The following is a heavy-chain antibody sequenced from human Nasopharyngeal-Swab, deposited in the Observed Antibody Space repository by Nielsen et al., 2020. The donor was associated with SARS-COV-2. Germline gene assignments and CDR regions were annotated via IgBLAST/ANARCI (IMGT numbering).Heavy chain of an antibody. D-gene: IGHD3-10*01. CDR2: IYYSGST. Sequence: SETLSLTCTVSGGSISSSSYYWGWIRQPPGKGLEWIGYIYYSGSTNYNPSLKSRVTISVDTSKNQFSLKLSSVTAADTAVYYCARDRVVLWFGEPMSDAFDIWGQGTMVTVSS. V-gene: IGHV4-61*01. CDR1: GGSISSSSYY. J-gene: IGHJ3*02. CDR3: ARDRVVLWFGEPMSDAFDI.